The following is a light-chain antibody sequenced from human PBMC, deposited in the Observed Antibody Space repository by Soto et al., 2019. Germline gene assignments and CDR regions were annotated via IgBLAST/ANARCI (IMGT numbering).Light chain of an antibody. CDR1: QSISSW. V-gene: IGKV1-5*03. J-gene: IGKJ4*01. CDR3: QQYNTYPLT. Sequence: DLQMTQSPSTLSASVGDRVTITCRASQSISSWLAWYQQKPGKAPNLLIYKASSLESGVPSRFSGSRSATEFTLTISSLQPDDFAPYYCQQYNTYPLTFGGGTKVEIK. CDR2: KAS.